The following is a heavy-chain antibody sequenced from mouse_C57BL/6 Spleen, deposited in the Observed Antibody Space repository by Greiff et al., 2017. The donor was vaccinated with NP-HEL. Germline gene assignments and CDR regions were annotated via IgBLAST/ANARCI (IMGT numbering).Heavy chain of an antibody. CDR2: IDPSDSYT. CDR3: ARNDYGSSYNFDY. D-gene: IGHD1-1*01. J-gene: IGHJ2*01. V-gene: IGHV1-69*01. Sequence: QVLLQQPGAELVMPGASVKLSCKASGYTFTSYWMHWVKQRPGQGLEWIGEIDPSDSYTNYNQKFKGKSTLTVDKSSSTAYMQLSSLTSEDSAVYYCARNDYGSSYNFDYWGQGTTLTVSS. CDR1: GYTFTSYW.